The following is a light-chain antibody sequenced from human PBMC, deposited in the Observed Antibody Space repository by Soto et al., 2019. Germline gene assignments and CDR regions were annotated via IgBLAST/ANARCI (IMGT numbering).Light chain of an antibody. Sequence: QAVVTQPPSVSGAPGQRVTISCTGSSSNIGAGYDVHWYQQLPGTAPKLLIHGNTNRPSGVPDRFSGSKSATSASLAITGLQAEDEADYYCQSYDISLSGVVFGGGTKLTVL. CDR3: QSYDISLSGVV. CDR2: GNT. J-gene: IGLJ2*01. CDR1: SSNIGAGYD. V-gene: IGLV1-40*01.